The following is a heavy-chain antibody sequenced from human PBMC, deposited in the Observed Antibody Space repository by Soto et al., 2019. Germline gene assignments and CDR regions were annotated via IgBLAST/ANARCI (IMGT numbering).Heavy chain of an antibody. CDR2: ISASGDSA. CDR3: AKVTSYYKNSCYPDF. D-gene: IGHD3-22*01. J-gene: IGHJ4*02. CDR1: GFIFSNFA. Sequence: GGSLRLSCAASGFIFSNFAMMWVRQAPGKGLEWVSSISASGDSANYADSVKGRFTFSRDNSNHMVYLQMKSLRAEDTAIYYCAKVTSYYKNSCYPDFWGPVILVTVSS. V-gene: IGHV3-23*01.